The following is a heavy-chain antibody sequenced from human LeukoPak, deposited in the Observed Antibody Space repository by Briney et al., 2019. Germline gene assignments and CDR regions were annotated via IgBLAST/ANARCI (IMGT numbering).Heavy chain of an antibody. J-gene: IGHJ3*02. D-gene: IGHD4-17*01. V-gene: IGHV3-23*01. CDR3: AKCVNGDSLYAFDI. Sequence: GGSLRLSCAASGFTFSSYAMSWVGQAPGKGLEWVSAISGSGGSTYYADPVKGRFTISRDNFKNTLYLQMNSLRAEDTAVYYCAKCVNGDSLYAFDIWGQGTMVTVSS. CDR1: GFTFSSYA. CDR2: ISGSGGST.